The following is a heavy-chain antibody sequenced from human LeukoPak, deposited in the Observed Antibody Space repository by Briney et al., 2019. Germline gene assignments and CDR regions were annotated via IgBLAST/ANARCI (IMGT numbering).Heavy chain of an antibody. D-gene: IGHD1-1*01. CDR2: IDPSDSYT. CDR1: VYSFTSNL. Sequence: GESLRISCKGSVYSFTSNLISWGRQMPGEVLDGMGRIDPSDSYTNYSPSFQGHVTISADKSISTAYLQWSSLKASDTAMYYCARQPEGTWFDPWGQGTLVTVSS. CDR3: ARQPEGTWFDP. V-gene: IGHV5-10-1*01. J-gene: IGHJ5*02.